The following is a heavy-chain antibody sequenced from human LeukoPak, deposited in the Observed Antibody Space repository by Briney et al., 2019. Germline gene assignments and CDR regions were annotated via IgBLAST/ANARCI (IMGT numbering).Heavy chain of an antibody. CDR3: ARDGEVASSYGYYYYYMDV. Sequence: ASVKVSCKASGYTFTTYYMHWVRQAPGQGLEWIGIITPSGGSTSYAQKFQGRVTMTRDTSTSTVYMELSSLGSEDTAVYYCARDGEVASSYGYYYYYMDVWGKGTTVTVSS. CDR2: ITPSGGST. CDR1: GYTFTTYY. D-gene: IGHD5-18*01. J-gene: IGHJ6*03. V-gene: IGHV1-46*01.